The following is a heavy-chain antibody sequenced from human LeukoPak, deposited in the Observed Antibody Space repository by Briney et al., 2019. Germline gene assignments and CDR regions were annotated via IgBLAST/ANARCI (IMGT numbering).Heavy chain of an antibody. D-gene: IGHD3-10*01. CDR3: AKSGTYYYGSGKDYFDY. CDR1: GFTFSSYG. CDR2: ISGSGGST. Sequence: PGGSLRLSCAASGFTFSSYGMSWVRQAPGKGLEWVSAISGSGGSTYYADSVKGRFTISRDNSKNTLYLQMNSLRAEDTAVYYCAKSGTYYYGSGKDYFDYWGQGTLVTVSS. J-gene: IGHJ4*02. V-gene: IGHV3-23*01.